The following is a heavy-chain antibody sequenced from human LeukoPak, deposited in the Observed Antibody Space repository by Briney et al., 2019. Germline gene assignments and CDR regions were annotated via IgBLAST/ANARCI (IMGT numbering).Heavy chain of an antibody. CDR2: INPNSGRT. CDR1: GYTFTGYC. V-gene: IGHV1-2*02. D-gene: IGHD4-17*01. CDR3: ARDYGDQQGGGAFDI. J-gene: IGHJ3*02. Sequence: ASVKVSCKPSGYTFTGYCLNWVRQAPGQGLEWMGWINPNSGRTKFAQKIQDRVTMTRDTSISTAYMELSRLRSDDTAVYYCARDYGDQQGGGAFDIWGQGTMVTVSS.